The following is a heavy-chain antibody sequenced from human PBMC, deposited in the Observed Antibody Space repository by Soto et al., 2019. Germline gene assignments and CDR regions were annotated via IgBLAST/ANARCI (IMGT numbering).Heavy chain of an antibody. CDR3: ARDMRRYYGSGSYYTHYYCYFGMDV. D-gene: IGHD3-10*01. J-gene: IGHJ6*02. Sequence: QVQLVQSGAEVKKPGASVKVSCKASGYTFTSYAMHWVRQAPGQRLEWMGWINAGNGNTKYSKKFQGRGTITRDTSGSTAYMELSSLRSEDTAVYYCARDMRRYYGSGSYYTHYYCYFGMDVRGQGTTVSVSS. CDR2: INAGNGNT. V-gene: IGHV1-3*01. CDR1: GYTFTSYA.